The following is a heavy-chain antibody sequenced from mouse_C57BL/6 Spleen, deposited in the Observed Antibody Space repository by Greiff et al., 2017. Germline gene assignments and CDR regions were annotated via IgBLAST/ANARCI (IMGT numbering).Heavy chain of an antibody. CDR3: TGRWDISAYYFDY. CDR1: GFTFSNYW. D-gene: IGHD4-1*01. V-gene: IGHV6-3*01. J-gene: IGHJ2*01. CDR2: IRLKSDNYAT. Sequence: EVQVVESGGGLVQPGGSMKLSCVASGFTFSNYWMNWVRQSPEKGLEWVAQIRLKSDNYATHYAESVKGRFTISRDDSKSSVYLKMNNLRAEDTGIYYCTGRWDISAYYFDYWGQGTTLTVSS.